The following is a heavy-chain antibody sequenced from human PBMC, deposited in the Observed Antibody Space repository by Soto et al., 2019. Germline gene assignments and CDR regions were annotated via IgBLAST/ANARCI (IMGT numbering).Heavy chain of an antibody. CDR3: AKESMPEHYGDTLFDY. J-gene: IGHJ4*02. D-gene: IGHD4-17*01. CDR1: AFTFNSYA. Sequence: QVQLVESGGGVVQPGRSLRLSCAASAFTFNSYAMHWVRQAPGKGLEWVAVISYDGNNKHYADSVKGRFTISRDFSTNTLHLQARSPRADDTAVYYCAKESMPEHYGDTLFDYWGQGTRVTVSS. CDR2: ISYDGNNK. V-gene: IGHV3-30-3*02.